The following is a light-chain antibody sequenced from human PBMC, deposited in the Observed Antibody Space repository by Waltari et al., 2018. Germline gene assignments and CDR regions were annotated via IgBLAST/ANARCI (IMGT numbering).Light chain of an antibody. J-gene: IGLJ2*01. CDR2: TDN. V-gene: IGLV1-47*01. Sequence: QSLLTQPPSASGTPGQRVTISCSGSSSNIGSNYVYWYQQFPGTAPKLLIYTDNERPSGVPARFSGSKSGTSASLAISGLRSEDEADYYCATWDDSLSGPVFGGGTKVTVL. CDR1: SSNIGSNY. CDR3: ATWDDSLSGPV.